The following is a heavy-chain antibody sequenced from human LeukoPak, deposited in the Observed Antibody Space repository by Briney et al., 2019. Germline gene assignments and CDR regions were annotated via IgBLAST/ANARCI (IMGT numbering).Heavy chain of an antibody. CDR1: GGSISSGSYY. Sequence: SQTLSLTCTVSGGSISSGSYYWSWIRQPAGKGLEWIGRIYTSGSTNYNPSLKSRVTISVDTSKNQFSLKLSSVTAADTAVYYCARDDLSGYFDYWGQGTLVTVSS. CDR3: ARDDLSGYFDY. D-gene: IGHD3-3*02. CDR2: IYTSGST. J-gene: IGHJ4*02. V-gene: IGHV4-61*02.